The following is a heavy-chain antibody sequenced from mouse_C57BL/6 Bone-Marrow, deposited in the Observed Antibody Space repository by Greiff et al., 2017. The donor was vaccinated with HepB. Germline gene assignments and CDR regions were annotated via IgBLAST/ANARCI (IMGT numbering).Heavy chain of an antibody. J-gene: IGHJ2*01. CDR2: ISDGGSYT. CDR3: ARIYYGNYVFDY. D-gene: IGHD2-1*01. Sequence: EVMLVESGGGLVKPGGSLKLSCAASGFTFSSYAMSWVRQTPEKRLEWVATISDGGSYTYYPDNVKGRFTISRDNDKNNLYLQMSHLKSEDTAMYYCARIYYGNYVFDYCGQGTTLTVSS. CDR1: GFTFSSYA. V-gene: IGHV5-4*03.